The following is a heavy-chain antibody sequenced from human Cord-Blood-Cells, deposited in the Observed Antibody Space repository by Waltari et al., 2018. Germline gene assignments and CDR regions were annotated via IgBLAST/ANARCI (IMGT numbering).Heavy chain of an antibody. Sequence: EVQLVESGGGLIQPGGSLRLSCAASGFTVSSNYMSWVRQAPGKGLAWVSVIYSGGSTYYADSVKGRFTISRDNSKNTLYLQMNSLRAEDTAVYYCASERRYYYDSSGYYYWGQGTLVTVSS. CDR3: ASERRYYYDSSGYYY. J-gene: IGHJ4*02. D-gene: IGHD3-22*01. CDR1: GFTVSSNY. V-gene: IGHV3-53*01. CDR2: IYSGGST.